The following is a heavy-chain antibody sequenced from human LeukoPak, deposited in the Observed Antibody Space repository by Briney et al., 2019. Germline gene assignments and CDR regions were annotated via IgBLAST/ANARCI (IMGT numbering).Heavy chain of an antibody. D-gene: IGHD3-22*01. CDR3: ARDTTNVYYYDTSGYDH. CDR1: GGSISSSYYY. CDR2: IYYSGST. J-gene: IGHJ4*02. V-gene: IGHV4-61*01. Sequence: SETLSLTCTVSGGSISSSYYYWSWIRQPPGKGLEWIGYIYYSGSTSYNPSLNSRVTISLDTSKNQFSLKLSSVTAADTAIYYCARDTTNVYYYDTSGYDHWGQGTLVTVSS.